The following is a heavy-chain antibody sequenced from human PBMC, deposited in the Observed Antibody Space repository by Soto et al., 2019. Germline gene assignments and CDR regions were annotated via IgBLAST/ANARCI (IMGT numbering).Heavy chain of an antibody. CDR3: ARDQKDRYDHNSPEYYYFGVDV. Sequence: QVRLVQSGAEVKKPGASVKVSCKASGYTFTSYYIHWVRQAPGQGLEWMGVINPSGGTSTSAQKFQGRVTMTTDTSTSTASLELSSLRSKDTAVFYCARDQKDRYDHNSPEYYYFGVDVWPRDHGHRLL. V-gene: IGHV1-46*01. CDR2: INPSGGTS. J-gene: IGHJ6*02. CDR1: GYTFTSYY. D-gene: IGHD3-22*01.